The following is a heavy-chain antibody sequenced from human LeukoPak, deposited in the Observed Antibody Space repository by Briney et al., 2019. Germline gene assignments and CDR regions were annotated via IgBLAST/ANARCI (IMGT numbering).Heavy chain of an antibody. CDR2: ISSSGSTI. V-gene: IGHV3-11*01. CDR3: ARGGELDYYYYYGMDV. CDR1: GFTFSDYY. J-gene: IGHJ6*02. Sequence: GGSLRLSCAASGFTFSDYYMSWIRQAPGKGLEWVSYISSSGSTIYYADSVKGRFTISRDNAKNSLYLQMNSLRAEATAVYYCARGGELDYYYYYGMDVWGQGTTVTVSS. D-gene: IGHD3-3*02.